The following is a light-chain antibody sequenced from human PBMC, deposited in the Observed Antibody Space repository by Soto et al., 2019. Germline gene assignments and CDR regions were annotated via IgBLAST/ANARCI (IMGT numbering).Light chain of an antibody. Sequence: IVMTQSPATLSVSPGERATLSCRATQSISSNLAWYQQIPGQAPRLLIYGASTRATGIPARFSGSGSGTEFPLTISSLQSEDFAVYYCQQYHKWPPYTFGQGTNLEIK. CDR2: GAS. J-gene: IGKJ2*01. V-gene: IGKV3-15*01. CDR1: QSISSN. CDR3: QQYHKWPPYT.